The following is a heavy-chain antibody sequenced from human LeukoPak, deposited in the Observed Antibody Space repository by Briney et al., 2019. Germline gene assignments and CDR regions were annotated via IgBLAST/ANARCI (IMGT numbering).Heavy chain of an antibody. V-gene: IGHV3-48*04. J-gene: IGHJ4*02. D-gene: IGHD2-21*02. CDR1: GFTFSSYS. CDR2: ISSSSSTI. Sequence: GGSLRLSCAASGFTFSSYSMNWVRQAPGKGLEWVSYISSSSSTIYYADSVKGRFTISRDNAKNSLYLQMNSLRAEDTAVYYCARDGDLYCGGDCYSAHFDYWGQGTLVTVSS. CDR3: ARDGDLYCGGDCYSAHFDY.